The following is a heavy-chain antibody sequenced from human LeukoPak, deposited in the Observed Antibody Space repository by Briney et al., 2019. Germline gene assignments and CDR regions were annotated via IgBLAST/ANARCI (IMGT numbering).Heavy chain of an antibody. Sequence: GGSLRLSCAASRFFLSNAWTTWVRQAPGEGLEWVGRISSKTDGGTTDYAARVKGRFTISRDDSNNTLYLQMNSLKTEDTAVYYCTTGIRGDWGQGTLVTVSS. V-gene: IGHV3-15*01. CDR1: RFFLSNAW. CDR3: TTGIRGD. J-gene: IGHJ4*02. CDR2: ISSKTDGGTT. D-gene: IGHD2/OR15-2a*01.